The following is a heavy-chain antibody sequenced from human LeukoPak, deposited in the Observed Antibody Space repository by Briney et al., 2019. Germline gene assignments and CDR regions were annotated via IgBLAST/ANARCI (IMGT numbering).Heavy chain of an antibody. Sequence: PGGSLRLSCAASGFAFSSYSMNWVRQAPGKGLECVSSISSSSSYIYYADSVKGRFTISRDNAKNSLYLQMNSLRAEDTAVYYCARGPSDYVWGNYFDYWGQGTLVTVSS. J-gene: IGHJ4*02. V-gene: IGHV3-21*01. CDR2: ISSSSSYI. CDR3: ARGPSDYVWGNYFDY. CDR1: GFAFSSYS. D-gene: IGHD3-16*01.